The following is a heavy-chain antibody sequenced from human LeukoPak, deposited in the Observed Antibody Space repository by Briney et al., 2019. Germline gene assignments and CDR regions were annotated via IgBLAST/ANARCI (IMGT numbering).Heavy chain of an antibody. V-gene: IGHV3-7*01. CDR1: GFTFSSYW. CDR3: ARGLYDCMDY. D-gene: IGHD2-21*02. J-gene: IGHJ4*02. Sequence: GGSLRLSCAASGFTFSSYWVNWVRQAPGKGLEWVANIKQGGSEKYYVDSVKGRFTISRDNAKSSLYLQMNSLRAEDTAVYYCARGLYDCMDYWGQGTLVTVSS. CDR2: IKQGGSEK.